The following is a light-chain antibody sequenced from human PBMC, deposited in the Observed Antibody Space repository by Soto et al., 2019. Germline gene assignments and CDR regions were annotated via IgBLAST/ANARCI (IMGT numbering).Light chain of an antibody. CDR2: DVS. CDR1: QDIKNY. CDR3: QHYDHLPPLT. V-gene: IGKV1-33*01. Sequence: DIQMIQSPSSLSASVGDRVTITCQASQDIKNYLNWYQQKPGKAPKLLIYDVSNLETGVPSRFSGSGSGTHFSLTISSLQPGDVATYYCQHYDHLPPLTFGGGTRVQIK. J-gene: IGKJ4*01.